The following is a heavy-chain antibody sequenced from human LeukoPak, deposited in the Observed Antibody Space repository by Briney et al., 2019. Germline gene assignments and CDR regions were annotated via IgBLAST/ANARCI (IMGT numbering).Heavy chain of an antibody. CDR1: GGSISGYY. J-gene: IGHJ5*02. D-gene: IGHD3-3*01. CDR2: IYYSGRT. Sequence: RASETLSLTCTVSGGSISGYYWSWIRQPPGKGLEWIGFIYYSGRTNYNPSLKSRVTISVDTSKNQFSLKLSSVTAADTAVYYCARVPGVSTWFDPWGQGTLVTVSS. V-gene: IGHV4-59*12. CDR3: ARVPGVSTWFDP.